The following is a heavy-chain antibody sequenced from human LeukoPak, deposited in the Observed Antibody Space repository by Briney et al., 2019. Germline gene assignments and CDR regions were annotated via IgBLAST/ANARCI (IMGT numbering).Heavy chain of an antibody. CDR1: GYTFTSYG. Sequence: ASVKVSCKASGYTFTSYGISWVRQAPGQGLEWMGWISAYNGNTNYAQKLQGRVTMTRDTSTSTVYMELSSLRSEDTAVYYCARGKLVQIYWGQGTLVTVSS. V-gene: IGHV1-18*01. CDR2: ISAYNGNT. CDR3: ARGKLVQIY. D-gene: IGHD1/OR15-1a*01. J-gene: IGHJ4*02.